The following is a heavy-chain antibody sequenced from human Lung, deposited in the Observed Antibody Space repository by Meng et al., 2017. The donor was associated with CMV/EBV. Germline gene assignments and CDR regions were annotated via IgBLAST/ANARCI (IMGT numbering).Heavy chain of an antibody. Sequence: GEXXKISCAASGFTFDDYTMHWVRQAPGKGLEWVSLISWDGGSTYYADSVKGRFTISRDNSKNSLYLQMNSLRTEDTALYYCAKEGRYCSSTSCFYYFDYWGQGNXV. CDR1: GFTFDDYT. V-gene: IGHV3-43*01. CDR3: AKEGRYCSSTSCFYYFDY. J-gene: IGHJ4*02. D-gene: IGHD2-2*01. CDR2: ISWDGGST.